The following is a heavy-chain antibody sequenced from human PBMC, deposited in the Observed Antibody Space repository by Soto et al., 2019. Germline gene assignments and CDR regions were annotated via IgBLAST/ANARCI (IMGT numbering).Heavy chain of an antibody. D-gene: IGHD3-16*02. CDR3: AKASTYEYVWGSFRYFFDH. CDR2: ISGGGDRT. CDR1: GFSFNFFA. Sequence: PGGSLRLSCAASGFSFNFFAMSWVRQAPGKGLEWVSGISGGGDRTHYVDSVKGRFTISRDNVKNTLYLQMNSLRAEDTALYYCAKASTYEYVWGSFRYFFDHWGQGALVTVSS. J-gene: IGHJ4*02. V-gene: IGHV3-23*01.